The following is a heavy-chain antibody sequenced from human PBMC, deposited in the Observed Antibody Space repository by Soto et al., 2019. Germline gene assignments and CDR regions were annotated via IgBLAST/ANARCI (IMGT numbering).Heavy chain of an antibody. Sequence: QMQVVESGGGLVKPGGSLRLSCAASGFNFSDYYMSWLRQAPGKGPEWLSYISSSSTYTNYADSVQGRFTISRDNAKKSRYLQMNDLRAGDTAVYSCARDHYDILTGSGWFDPWGHGTLVTVSS. CDR1: GFNFSDYY. CDR3: ARDHYDILTGSGWFDP. J-gene: IGHJ5*02. D-gene: IGHD3-9*01. CDR2: ISSSSTYT. V-gene: IGHV3-11*05.